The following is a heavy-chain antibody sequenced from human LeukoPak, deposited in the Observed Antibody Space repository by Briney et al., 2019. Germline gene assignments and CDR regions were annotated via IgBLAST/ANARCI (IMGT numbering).Heavy chain of an antibody. Sequence: SVKVSCKASGGTFSSYAISWVRQAPGQGLEWMGGIIPIFGTANYAQKFQGRVTITTDESTSTAYMELSSLRSEDTAVYYCARTALGDILTGYPNVGYYMDVWGKGTTVTVSS. CDR3: ARTALGDILTGYPNVGYYMDV. CDR2: IIPIFGTA. CDR1: GGTFSSYA. D-gene: IGHD3-9*01. V-gene: IGHV1-69*05. J-gene: IGHJ6*03.